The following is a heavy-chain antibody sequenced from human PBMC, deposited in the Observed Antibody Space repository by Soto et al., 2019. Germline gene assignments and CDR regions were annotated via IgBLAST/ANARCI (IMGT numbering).Heavy chain of an antibody. Sequence: GASVKVSCKASGGTFSSYAISWVRQAPGQGLEWMGGIIPIFGTANYAQKFQGRVTITADESTSTAYMELSSLRSEDTAVYYCARDRAPAVQQGYYYYYGMDVWGQGTTVTGS. CDR3: ARDRAPAVQQGYYYYYGMDV. CDR1: GGTFSSYA. V-gene: IGHV1-69*13. J-gene: IGHJ6*02. CDR2: IIPIFGTA. D-gene: IGHD2-2*01.